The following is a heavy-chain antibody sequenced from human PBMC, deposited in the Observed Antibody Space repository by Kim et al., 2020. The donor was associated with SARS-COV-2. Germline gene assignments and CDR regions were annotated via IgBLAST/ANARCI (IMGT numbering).Heavy chain of an antibody. D-gene: IGHD4-17*01. CDR3: ARETGIHAGDYYGDYDSAHGNWFDP. CDR2: TYYRSKWYN. Sequence: SQTLSLTCAISGDSVSSNSAAWNWIRQSPSRGLEWLGRTYYRSKWYNDYAVSVKSRITINPDTSKNQFSLQLNSVTPEDTAVYYCARETGIHAGDYYGDYDSAHGNWFDPWGQGTLVTVSS. CDR1: GDSVSSNSAA. J-gene: IGHJ5*02. V-gene: IGHV6-1*01.